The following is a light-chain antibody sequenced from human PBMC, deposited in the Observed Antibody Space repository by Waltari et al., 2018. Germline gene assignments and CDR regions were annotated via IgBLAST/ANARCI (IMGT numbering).Light chain of an antibody. CDR2: EGS. CDR3: CSYTGSSTLL. J-gene: IGLJ2*01. Sequence: QSALTQPASVSGSPGQSITVSCTGTSSDVGSYNLVSWYQQHPGKAPKLMIYEGSKRPSGVSNRFSGSKSGNTAALTISGLQAEDEADYYCCSYTGSSTLLFGVGTKVTVL. CDR1: SSDVGSYNL. V-gene: IGLV2-23*01.